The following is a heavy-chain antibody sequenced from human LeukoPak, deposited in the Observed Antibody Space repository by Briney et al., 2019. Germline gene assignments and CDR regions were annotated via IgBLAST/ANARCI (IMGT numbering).Heavy chain of an antibody. D-gene: IGHD2-15*01. V-gene: IGHV1-58*02. J-gene: IGHJ6*02. Sequence: SVKVSCKASGFAFTSSAMQWVRQARGQRLEWIGWIVVGSGNTNYAQKFQERVTITRDMSARTVYMELSSLRSEDTAVYYCAATVDYCSGGSCNNHYYGMDVWGQGTTVTVSS. CDR1: GFAFTSSA. CDR3: AATVDYCSGGSCNNHYYGMDV. CDR2: IVVGSGNT.